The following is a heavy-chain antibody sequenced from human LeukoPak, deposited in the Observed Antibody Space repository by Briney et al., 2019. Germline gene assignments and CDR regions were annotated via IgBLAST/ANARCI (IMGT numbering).Heavy chain of an antibody. V-gene: IGHV1-69*04. Sequence: SVKVSCKASGGSFNSHAISWVREAPGQGLEWMGRIIPMVAMPNYAQKFQGRVTITADISTNTVYMELSSLTSDDTAVYYCARAHTNRDGFDIWGQGTVVTVSS. CDR3: ARAHTNRDGFDI. CDR2: IIPMVAMP. J-gene: IGHJ3*02. D-gene: IGHD2-2*01. CDR1: GGSFNSHA.